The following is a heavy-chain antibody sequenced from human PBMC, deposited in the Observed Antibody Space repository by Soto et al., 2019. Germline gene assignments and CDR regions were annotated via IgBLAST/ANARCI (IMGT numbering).Heavy chain of an antibody. D-gene: IGHD5-12*01. CDR1: GGSISSGGYS. V-gene: IGHV4-30-2*01. CDR2: IYHSGST. CDR3: ARRRGFPYYYGMAV. Sequence: PSETLSLTCAVSGGSISSGGYSWSWIRQPPGKGLEWIGYIYHSGSTYYNPSLKSRVTISVDRSKNQFSLKLSSVTAADTAVYYCARRRGFPYYYGMAVWGQGTTVTVSS. J-gene: IGHJ6*02.